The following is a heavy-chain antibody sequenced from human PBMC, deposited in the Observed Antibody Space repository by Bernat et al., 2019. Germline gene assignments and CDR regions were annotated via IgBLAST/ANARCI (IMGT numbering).Heavy chain of an antibody. Sequence: QVQLVESGGGVVQPGRSLRLSCAASGFTFSSYGMHWVRQAPGKGLEWVAVIWYDGSNKYYADSVKGRFTISRDNSKNTLYLQMNSLRVEDTAVYYCARMIRWSWVYWFDPWGQGTLVTVSS. CDR1: GFTFSSYG. D-gene: IGHD4-23*01. CDR3: ARMIRWSWVYWFDP. J-gene: IGHJ5*02. V-gene: IGHV3-33*01. CDR2: IWYDGSNK.